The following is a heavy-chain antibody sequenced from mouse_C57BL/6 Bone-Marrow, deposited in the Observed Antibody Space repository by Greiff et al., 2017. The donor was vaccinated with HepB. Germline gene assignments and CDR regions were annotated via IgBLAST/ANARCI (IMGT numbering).Heavy chain of an antibody. CDR3: ARRDYYYGRDWYFDV. CDR1: GFTFSDYG. CDR2: ISSGSSTI. D-gene: IGHD1-1*01. J-gene: IGHJ1*03. V-gene: IGHV5-17*01. Sequence: EVQRVESGGGLVKPGGSLKLSCAASGFTFSDYGMHWVRQAPEKGLEWVAYISSGSSTIYYADPVKGRFTISRDNAKNTLFLQMTSLRSEDTAMYYCARRDYYYGRDWYFDVWGTGTTVTVSS.